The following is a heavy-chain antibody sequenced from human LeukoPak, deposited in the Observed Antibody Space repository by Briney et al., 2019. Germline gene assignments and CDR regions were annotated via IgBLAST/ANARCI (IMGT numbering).Heavy chain of an antibody. Sequence: ASVKVSCKASGGTFSSYAISWVRQAPGQGLEWMGWISAYNGNTNYAQKLQGRVTMTTDTSTSTAYMELRSLRSDDTAVYYCASDPYGSGSYYPYWGQGTLVTVSS. CDR2: ISAYNGNT. J-gene: IGHJ4*02. CDR3: ASDPYGSGSYYPY. D-gene: IGHD3-10*01. CDR1: GGTFSSYA. V-gene: IGHV1-18*01.